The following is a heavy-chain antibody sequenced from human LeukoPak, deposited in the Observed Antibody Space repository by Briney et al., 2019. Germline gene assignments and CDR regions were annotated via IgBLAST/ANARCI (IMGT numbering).Heavy chain of an antibody. J-gene: IGHJ4*02. Sequence: SETLSLTCAVYGGSFSGYYWSWIRQPPGKGLEWIGEINHSGSTNYNPSLKSRVTISVDASKNQFSLKLSSVTAADTAVYYCASIAPHSAGGDYWGQGTLVTVSS. CDR1: GGSFSGYY. V-gene: IGHV4-34*01. D-gene: IGHD2-15*01. CDR3: ASIAPHSAGGDY. CDR2: INHSGST.